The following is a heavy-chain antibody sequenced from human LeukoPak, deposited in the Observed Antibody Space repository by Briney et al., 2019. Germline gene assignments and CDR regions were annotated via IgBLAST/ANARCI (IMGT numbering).Heavy chain of an antibody. J-gene: IGHJ4*02. CDR3: ARGPNYGARVDYLDS. D-gene: IGHD4-17*01. V-gene: IGHV3-7*01. Sequence: GRSLRLSCAASGFTFSSYAMSWVRQAPGKGLEWVASIKQGGSEKYYADSVKGRFTVSRDDAKNSLYFQMNSLSADDTAVYYCARGPNYGARVDYLDSWGQGTKVTVSS. CDR1: GFTFSSYA. CDR2: IKQGGSEK.